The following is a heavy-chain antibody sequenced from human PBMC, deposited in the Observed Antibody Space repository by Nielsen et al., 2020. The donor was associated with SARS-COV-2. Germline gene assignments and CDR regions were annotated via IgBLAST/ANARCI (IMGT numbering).Heavy chain of an antibody. V-gene: IGHV4-39*07. CDR3: ARDGSSGWLGWFDP. Sequence: SETLSLTCTVSSGSISSRGFYWGWIRQPPGKGLEWIGNIYYSGSTYYNPSLKSRVTISEDTSRNQFFLNLSSVTAADTAVYYCARDGSSGWLGWFDPWGQGTLVTVSS. CDR1: SGSISSRGFY. D-gene: IGHD6-19*01. J-gene: IGHJ5*02. CDR2: IYYSGST.